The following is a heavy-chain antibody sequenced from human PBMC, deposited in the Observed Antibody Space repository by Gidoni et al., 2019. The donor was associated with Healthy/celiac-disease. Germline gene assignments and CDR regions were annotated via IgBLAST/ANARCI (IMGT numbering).Heavy chain of an antibody. CDR2: IYHRGST. J-gene: IGHJ5*02. D-gene: IGHD6-13*01. Sequence: QVQLQESGPGPVKPSGTLSLNCAVSGGSISSSNWWSWVRQPPGKGLEWIGEIYHRGSTNYNPSLKSRVTISVDKSKNQFSLKLSSVTAADTAVYYCARAPSIAAAGTRGGNWFDPWGQGTLVTVSS. CDR1: GGSISSSNW. V-gene: IGHV4-4*02. CDR3: ARAPSIAAAGTRGGNWFDP.